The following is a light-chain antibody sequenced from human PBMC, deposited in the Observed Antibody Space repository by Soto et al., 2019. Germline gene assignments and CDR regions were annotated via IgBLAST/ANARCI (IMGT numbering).Light chain of an antibody. CDR2: GAS. J-gene: IGKJ1*01. Sequence: EIVLTQSPGTLSLSPGERATLSCRASQSVSSSYLAWYQQKPGQAPRHLIYGASSRATGIPDRFSGSGSGTDFTLTISRLEPEDFAVYYCQQYAASPRTFGQGTKVDNK. CDR3: QQYAASPRT. CDR1: QSVSSSY. V-gene: IGKV3-20*01.